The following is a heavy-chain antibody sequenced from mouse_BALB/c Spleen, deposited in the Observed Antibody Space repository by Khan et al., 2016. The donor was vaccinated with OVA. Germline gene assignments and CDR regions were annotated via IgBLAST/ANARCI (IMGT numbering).Heavy chain of an antibody. V-gene: IGHV3-2*02. CDR3: ASELGRYYAMDY. CDR1: GYSITRDYA. CDR2: ISNSGSA. J-gene: IGHJ4*01. Sequence: VQLQQSGPGLVKPSQSLSLTCTVTGYSITRDYAWNWIRQFPGNELEWMGYISNSGSASYNPSLKSRISITRATSKTPFFLQLDSVTPEDTATYYCASELGRYYAMDYWGQGTSVTVSS. D-gene: IGHD4-1*01.